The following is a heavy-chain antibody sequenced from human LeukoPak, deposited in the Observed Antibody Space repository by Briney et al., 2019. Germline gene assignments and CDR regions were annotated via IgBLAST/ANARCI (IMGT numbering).Heavy chain of an antibody. Sequence: GGSLRLPCAASGFTFSTYGMSWVRQAPGKGLEWVSAISGSGDNTYYADSVKGRFTISRDNSKNTLYLQMNSLRAEDTAVYYCATLPNYSYGHPYYFDYWGQGTLVTVSS. CDR1: GFTFSTYG. CDR2: ISGSGDNT. D-gene: IGHD5-18*01. CDR3: ATLPNYSYGHPYYFDY. V-gene: IGHV3-23*01. J-gene: IGHJ4*02.